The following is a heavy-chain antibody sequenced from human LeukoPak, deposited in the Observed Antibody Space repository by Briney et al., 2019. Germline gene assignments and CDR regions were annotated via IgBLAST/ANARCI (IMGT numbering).Heavy chain of an antibody. J-gene: IGHJ4*02. Sequence: PGGSLRLSCAASGFTFSSYAMSWVRQAPGKGLEWVSAISGSGGSTYYADSVKGRFTISRDNSKNTLYLQMNSLRAEDTAVYYCAKISGYKTKDSSSSPDYWGQGTLVTVSS. CDR3: AKISGYKTKDSSSSPDY. CDR2: ISGSGGST. CDR1: GFTFSSYA. D-gene: IGHD6-6*01. V-gene: IGHV3-23*01.